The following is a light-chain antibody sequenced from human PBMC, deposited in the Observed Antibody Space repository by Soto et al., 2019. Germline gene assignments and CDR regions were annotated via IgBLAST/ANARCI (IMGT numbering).Light chain of an antibody. Sequence: QSVLTQPASVSGSPGQSITISCTGTSSDVVGNNYVSWYQQHPGTAPKLIIYDNSHRPSGVPDRFSGSKSGTSASLAISGLRPEDEADYYCAAWDDSLSGFYVFGTGTKVTVL. CDR3: AAWDDSLSGFYV. J-gene: IGLJ1*01. V-gene: IGLV1-47*02. CDR2: DNS. CDR1: SSDVVGNNY.